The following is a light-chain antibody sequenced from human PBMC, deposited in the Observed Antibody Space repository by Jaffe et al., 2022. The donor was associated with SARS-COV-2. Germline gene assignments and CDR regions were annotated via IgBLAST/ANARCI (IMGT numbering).Light chain of an antibody. CDR2: GAA. J-gene: IGKJ2*01. CDR3: QRYGSSPPYT. CDR1: QTVSSNY. V-gene: IGKV3-20*01. Sequence: EIVLTQSPGTLSLSPGERVTLSCRASQTVSSNYLAWYQQKPGQAPRLLIYGAASRATGIPDRFSGSGSGTDFTLTISRLEPEDFAVYYCQRYGSSPPYTFGQGTKLEI.